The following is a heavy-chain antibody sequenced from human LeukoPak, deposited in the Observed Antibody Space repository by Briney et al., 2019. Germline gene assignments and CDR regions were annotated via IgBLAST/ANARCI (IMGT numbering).Heavy chain of an antibody. Sequence: SETLSLTCTVSGGSISSYYWNWIRQPPGKGLEWIGYIYYSGSTNYNPSLKSRVTISVDTSKNQFSLKLSSVTAADTAVYYCARVSSSWYQDWYFDLWGRGTLVTVSS. J-gene: IGHJ2*01. CDR3: ARVSSSWYQDWYFDL. CDR1: GGSISSYY. CDR2: IYYSGST. D-gene: IGHD6-13*01. V-gene: IGHV4-59*12.